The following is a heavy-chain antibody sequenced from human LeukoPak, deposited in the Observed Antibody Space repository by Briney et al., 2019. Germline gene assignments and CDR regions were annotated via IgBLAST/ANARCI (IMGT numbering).Heavy chain of an antibody. Sequence: GGSLRLSCAASGFTFSDYDMHWVRQATGKGLEWVSAIGIAGDTYYTGSVKGRFTISRENAKISLYLQMNSLRAGDTAVYYCARVAKERVGGVYYFDYWGQGTLVTVSS. CDR3: ARVAKERVGGVYYFDY. V-gene: IGHV3-13*01. J-gene: IGHJ4*02. CDR2: IGIAGDT. D-gene: IGHD1-1*01. CDR1: GFTFSDYD.